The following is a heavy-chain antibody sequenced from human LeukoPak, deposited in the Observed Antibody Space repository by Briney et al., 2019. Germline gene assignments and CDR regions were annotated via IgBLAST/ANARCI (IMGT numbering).Heavy chain of an antibody. J-gene: IGHJ6*02. CDR3: ARGGVRGYCSSTSCFVYYYGMDV. Sequence: ASVKVSCKASGYTFTSYDINWVRQATGQGLEWMGWMNPNSGNTGYAQKFQGRVTMTRNTSISTAYMEPSSLRSEDTAVYYCARGGVRGYCSSTSCFVYYYGMDVWGQGTTVTVSS. D-gene: IGHD2-2*01. CDR2: MNPNSGNT. V-gene: IGHV1-8*01. CDR1: GYTFTSYD.